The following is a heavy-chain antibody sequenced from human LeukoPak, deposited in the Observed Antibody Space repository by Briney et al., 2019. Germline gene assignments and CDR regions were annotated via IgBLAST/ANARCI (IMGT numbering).Heavy chain of an antibody. J-gene: IGHJ4*02. CDR1: GDSVSSNNTA. CDR2: TYYRSKWYS. CDR3: ARGTWGSTYYFDY. Sequence: QTLSLTCAISGDSVSSNNTAWNWIRQSPSRGLEWLRRTYYRSKWYSNYAVSVRSRIIINPDTSKNQFSLQLNSVTPEDTALYYCARGTWGSTYYFDYWGQGTLVTVSS. D-gene: IGHD7-27*01. V-gene: IGHV6-1*01.